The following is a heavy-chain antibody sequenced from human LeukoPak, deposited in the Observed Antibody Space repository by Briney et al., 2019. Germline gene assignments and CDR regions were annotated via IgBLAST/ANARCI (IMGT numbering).Heavy chain of an antibody. CDR1: GGSISSGAYY. J-gene: IGHJ4*02. CDR3: ARGHYYDSGEAFFDY. V-gene: IGHV4-31*03. CDR2: IYDSGST. Sequence: PSQTLSLTCTVSGGSISSGAYYWCWIRQHPGKGLECIGYIYDSGSTYYNPSLKSRLTISLDTSNNQFSLRLSSVTAADTAVYYCARGHYYDSGEAFFDYWGQGALVTVSS. D-gene: IGHD3-10*01.